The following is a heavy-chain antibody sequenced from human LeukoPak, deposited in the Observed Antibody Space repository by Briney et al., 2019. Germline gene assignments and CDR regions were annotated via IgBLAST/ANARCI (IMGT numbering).Heavy chain of an antibody. Sequence: GGSLRLSCTASGFTLFDYWMHWVRQAPGEGLVWVSHINRDGRSAGYADFVRGRFSISRDNAKNTVSLQMDNLRVEDTAVYFCARGKRGVGDSYSYFDYWGQGALVTVSS. CDR2: INRDGRSA. D-gene: IGHD2-21*02. CDR3: ARGKRGVGDSYSYFDY. V-gene: IGHV3-74*01. J-gene: IGHJ4*02. CDR1: GFTLFDYW.